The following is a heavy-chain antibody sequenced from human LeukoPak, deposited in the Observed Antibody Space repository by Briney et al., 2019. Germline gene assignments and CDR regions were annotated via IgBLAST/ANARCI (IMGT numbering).Heavy chain of an antibody. J-gene: IGHJ1*01. CDR2: IIPIFGTA. CDR3: ARSTTPNENEYFAH. D-gene: IGHD2/OR15-2a*01. Sequence: SVKVSCKASGGTFGNYAISWVRQAPGQGLEWMGGIIPIFGTANYAQKFRGRVTITADKSTRTAYRELSSLRSEDTAVYYCARSTTPNENEYFAHWGQGTLVTVSS. V-gene: IGHV1-69*06. CDR1: GGTFGNYA.